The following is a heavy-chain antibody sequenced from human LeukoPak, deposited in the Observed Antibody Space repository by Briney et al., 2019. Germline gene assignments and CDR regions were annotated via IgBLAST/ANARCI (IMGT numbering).Heavy chain of an antibody. V-gene: IGHV3-23*01. CDR3: AKDVAKVATSRGAFDI. J-gene: IGHJ3*02. Sequence: GSLRLSCAASGFTFSSYAMSWVRQAPGKGLEWVSAISGSGGSTYYADSVKGRFTISRDNSKNTLYLQMNSLRAEDTAVYYCAKDVAKVATSRGAFDIWGQGTMVTVSS. CDR1: GFTFSSYA. D-gene: IGHD5-24*01. CDR2: ISGSGGST.